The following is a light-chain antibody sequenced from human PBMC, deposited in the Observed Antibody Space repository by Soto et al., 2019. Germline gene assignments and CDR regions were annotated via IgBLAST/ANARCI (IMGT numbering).Light chain of an antibody. CDR2: AAS. CDR3: LLDFRYFWA. Sequence: AIQLTQSPSSLSASVGDRVTITCRASEAIRSALGWYQQKPGKVPKLLIYAASILQSGVPSRFSGSGSSTDFTLTISSLQPEDFATYYCLLDFRYFWAFGQGTKV. V-gene: IGKV1-6*01. CDR1: EAIRSA. J-gene: IGKJ1*01.